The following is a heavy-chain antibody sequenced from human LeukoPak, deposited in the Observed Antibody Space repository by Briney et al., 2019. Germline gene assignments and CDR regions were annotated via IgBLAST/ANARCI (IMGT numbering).Heavy chain of an antibody. D-gene: IGHD3-22*01. J-gene: IGHJ4*02. V-gene: IGHV3-23*01. CDR1: GFTFSSYA. CDR3: AKNTGPNYYDSGGYLWWDY. CDR2: ISGSGGST. Sequence: GGSLRLSCAASGFTFSSYAMSWVRQAPGKGLEWVSAISGSGGSTYYADSVKGRFTISRDNSKNTLYLQMNSLRAEDTAVYYCAKNTGPNYYDSGGYLWWDYWGEGTLVTVSS.